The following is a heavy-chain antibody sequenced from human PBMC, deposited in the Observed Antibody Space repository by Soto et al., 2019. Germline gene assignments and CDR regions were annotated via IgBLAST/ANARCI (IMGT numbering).Heavy chain of an antibody. CDR1: GGSIASGGYY. V-gene: IGHV4-31*03. J-gene: IGHJ4*02. Sequence: QVQLQESGPRLVKPSQTLSLTCTVSGGSIASGGYYWTWIRQHPGEGLEWIAYIYSSGTTSYNPSLKSRVSISIDTSKNPFSLRVSSVTAADTAVYYCATFTPSYYSASGAYWGQGTLVTVSS. CDR2: IYSSGTT. CDR3: ATFTPSYYSASGAY. D-gene: IGHD3-10*01.